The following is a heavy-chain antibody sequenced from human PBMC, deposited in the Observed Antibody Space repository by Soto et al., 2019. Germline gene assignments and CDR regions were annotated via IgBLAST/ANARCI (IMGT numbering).Heavy chain of an antibody. V-gene: IGHV1-2*02. CDR1: RYTFTGYH. Sequence: ASVKVSCKASRYTFTGYHMHWVRQAPGQGLEWMGWINPNSGGTNYAQEFRGRVTLTRDTSISTAYMELSRLRSDDTALYYCARDYGDAFDIWGQGTMVTVSS. D-gene: IGHD4-17*01. CDR3: ARDYGDAFDI. J-gene: IGHJ3*02. CDR2: INPNSGGT.